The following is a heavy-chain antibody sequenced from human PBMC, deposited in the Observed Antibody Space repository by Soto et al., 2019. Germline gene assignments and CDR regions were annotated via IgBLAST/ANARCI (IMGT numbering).Heavy chain of an antibody. V-gene: IGHV4-4*02. D-gene: IGHD1-26*01. CDR1: GGSMTSSNW. CDR2: AHHSGRT. J-gene: IGHJ4*02. CDR3: ARSEATGLDH. Sequence: QVQLQESGPGLVKPSGTLSLTCTVSGGSMTSSNWWNWVRQSPGKGLEWIGEAHHSGRTNYNPSLKSRVTISVDKSSNHFSLKLSSVTAAETAVYYCARSEATGLDHWGQGTLVTVSS.